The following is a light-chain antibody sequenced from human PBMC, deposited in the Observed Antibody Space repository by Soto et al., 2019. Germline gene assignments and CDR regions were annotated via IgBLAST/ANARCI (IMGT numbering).Light chain of an antibody. CDR3: QQYYSIPVT. Sequence: DIVMTQSPDSLAVSLGERATINCKSSQSVLYSSNNKNYLAWYQQKPGQPPKLLIYWASTRESGVPDRFSGSGSWTDFTLTISSLQAEDVAVYYCQQYYSIPVTFGPGTKVDIK. CDR1: QSVLYSSNNKNY. J-gene: IGKJ3*01. V-gene: IGKV4-1*01. CDR2: WAS.